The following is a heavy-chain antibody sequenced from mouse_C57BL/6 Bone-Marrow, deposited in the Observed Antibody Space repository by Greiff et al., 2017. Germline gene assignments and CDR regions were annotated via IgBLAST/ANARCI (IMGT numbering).Heavy chain of an antibody. V-gene: IGHV3-8*01. CDR3: ARSLLLHPQPYFDV. D-gene: IGHD2-10*01. CDR2: ISYSGST. Sequence: EVQGVESGPGLAKPSQTLSLTCSVTGYSITSDYWNWIRKFPGNKLEYMGYISYSGSTYYNPSLKSRISITRDTSKNQYYLQLNSVTTEDTATYYWARSLLLHPQPYFDVWGTGTTVTVSS. CDR1: GYSITSDY. J-gene: IGHJ1*03.